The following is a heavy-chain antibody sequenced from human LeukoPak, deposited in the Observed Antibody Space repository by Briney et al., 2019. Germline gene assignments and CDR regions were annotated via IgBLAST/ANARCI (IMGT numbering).Heavy chain of an antibody. CDR3: ARHRDPSPYGDYLLTNWFDP. Sequence: TSETLFLTCTVSGGSISSSSYYWGWIRQPPGEGLEWIGSSYYNGSTYYNPSLNSRVTISVDTSKNQFSLKLSSVTAADTAVYYCARHRDPSPYGDYLLTNWFDPWGQGTLVTVSS. CDR2: SYYNGST. D-gene: IGHD4-17*01. V-gene: IGHV4-39*01. CDR1: GGSISSSSYY. J-gene: IGHJ5*02.